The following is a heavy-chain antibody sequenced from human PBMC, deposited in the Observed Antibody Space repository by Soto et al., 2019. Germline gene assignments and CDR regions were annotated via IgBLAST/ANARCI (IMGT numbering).Heavy chain of an antibody. CDR2: IYYSGYT. CDR1: SSSVSSYE. J-gene: IGHJ4*02. D-gene: IGHD6-6*01. V-gene: IGHV4-59*02. Sequence: SETLSLTCTVSSSSVSSYEWNWVRPSPGKGLEWIGYIYYSGYTNYNPSLKSRVTMSVDTSKNHFSLKLRSVTAADTAVYYCARDRYPYSSSFLDYWGQGTLVTVSS. CDR3: ARDRYPYSSSFLDY.